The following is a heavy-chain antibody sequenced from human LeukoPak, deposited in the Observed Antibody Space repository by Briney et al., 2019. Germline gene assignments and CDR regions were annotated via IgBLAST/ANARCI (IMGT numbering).Heavy chain of an antibody. CDR2: IYPGDSDT. CDR3: ARSPRAYCGGDCSEYFQH. D-gene: IGHD2-21*02. CDR1: GYSFTSYW. J-gene: IGHJ1*01. Sequence: GESLKISCKGSGYSFTSYWIGWVRQMPGKGLEWMGIIYPGDSDTRYSPSFQGQVTISADKSISTAYLQWSSLKASDTAMYYCARSPRAYCGGDCSEYFQHWGQGTLVTVSS. V-gene: IGHV5-51*01.